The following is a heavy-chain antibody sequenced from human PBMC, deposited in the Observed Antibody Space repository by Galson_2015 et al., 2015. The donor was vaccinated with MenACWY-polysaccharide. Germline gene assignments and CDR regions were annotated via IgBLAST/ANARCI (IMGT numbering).Heavy chain of an antibody. CDR2: IKRDRSDK. V-gene: IGHV3-7*01. CDR1: GFTFSNYL. Sequence: SLRLSCADSGFTFSNYLMTWVRQAPGKGLEWVASIKRDRSDKYYVDSVEGRFTISRDNAKNSLYLEMNSLGVEDTAVYYCARGHLWLGTWGQGTLVTVSS. J-gene: IGHJ4*02. CDR3: ARGHLWLGT. D-gene: IGHD3-10*01.